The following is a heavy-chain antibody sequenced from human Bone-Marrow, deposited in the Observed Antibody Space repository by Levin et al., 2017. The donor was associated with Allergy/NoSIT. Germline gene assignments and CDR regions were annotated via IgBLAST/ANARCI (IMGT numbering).Heavy chain of an antibody. D-gene: IGHD2-8*01. CDR3: VGGGDSVSPKY. CDR2: IKSDGSST. CDR1: GFTISSYW. J-gene: IGHJ4*02. Sequence: PGGSLRLSCAASGFTISSYWMHWVRQAPGKGLVWVSRIKSDGSSTSYADSVKGRFTISRDNAKNTLYLQMNSLRAEDTAVYYCVGGGDSVSPKYWGQGTLVTVSS. V-gene: IGHV3-74*01.